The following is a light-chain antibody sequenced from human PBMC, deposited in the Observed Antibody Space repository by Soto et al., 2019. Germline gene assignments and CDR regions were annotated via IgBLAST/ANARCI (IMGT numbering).Light chain of an antibody. CDR3: GTWDSSLSANWV. J-gene: IGLJ3*02. Sequence: QSVLTQPPSVSVAPGQKVTISCFGSSSNIGNNYVSWYQQLPGTAPKLLIYDNNKRPSGIPDRFSGSKSGTSATLGITGLQAGDEADYYCGTWDSSLSANWVFGGGTKVTVL. V-gene: IGLV1-51*01. CDR1: SSNIGNNY. CDR2: DNN.